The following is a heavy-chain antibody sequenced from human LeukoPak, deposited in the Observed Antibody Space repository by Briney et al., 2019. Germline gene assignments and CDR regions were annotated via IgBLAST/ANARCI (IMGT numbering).Heavy chain of an antibody. CDR3: EAARGYCSGGSCFDY. CDR1: GFTFSSYA. CDR2: ISGSGGST. Sequence: GGSLRLSCAASGFTFSSYAMSWVRQAPGKGLEWVAGISGSGGSTYYADSVKGRFTISRDNSKNTLYLQMNSLRAEDTAVYYCEAARGYCSGGSCFDYWGQGTLVTVSS. J-gene: IGHJ4*02. D-gene: IGHD2-15*01. V-gene: IGHV3-23*01.